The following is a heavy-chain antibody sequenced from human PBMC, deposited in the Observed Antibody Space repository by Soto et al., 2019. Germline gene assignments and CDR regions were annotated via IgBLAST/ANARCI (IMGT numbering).Heavy chain of an antibody. J-gene: IGHJ4*02. CDR3: AKGGSYLSAIDY. CDR1: GFTFSSYG. D-gene: IGHD3-16*02. CDR2: ISSDESIK. Sequence: QVQLVESGGGVVQPGRSLRLSCTASGFTFSSYGMHWVRQAPGEGLEWVAVISSDESIKYYADSVKGRFTSSRDNSKNTLYLQMNSLRAEDTAVYYCAKGGSYLSAIDYWGQGTLVT. V-gene: IGHV3-30*18.